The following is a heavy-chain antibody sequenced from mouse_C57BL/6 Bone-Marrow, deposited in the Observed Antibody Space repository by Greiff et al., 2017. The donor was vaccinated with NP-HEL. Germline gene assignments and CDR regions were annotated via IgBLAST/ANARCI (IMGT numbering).Heavy chain of an antibody. V-gene: IGHV1-81*01. J-gene: IGHJ4*01. CDR3: ARHALYAMDY. CDR2: IYPRSGNT. Sequence: QVQLQQSGAELARPGASVKLSCKASGYTFTSYGISWVKQRTGQGLEWIGEIYPRSGNTYYNEKFKGKATLTADKSSSTAYMELRSLTSVDSAVYFCARHALYAMDYWGQGTSVTVSS. CDR1: GYTFTSYG.